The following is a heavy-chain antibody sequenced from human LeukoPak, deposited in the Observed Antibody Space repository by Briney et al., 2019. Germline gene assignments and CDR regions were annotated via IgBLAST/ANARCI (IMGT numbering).Heavy chain of an antibody. J-gene: IGHJ4*02. D-gene: IGHD2-15*01. CDR2: IYYSGST. CDR3: ARDHLGYCSGGSCYSFDY. V-gene: IGHV4-61*01. CDR1: GGSVSSGSCY. Sequence: SETLSLTCTVSGGSVSSGSCYWSWIRQPPGKGLEWIGYIYYSGSTNYNPSLKSRVTISVDTSKNQFSLKLSSVTAADTAVYYCARDHLGYCSGGSCYSFDYWGQGTLVTVSS.